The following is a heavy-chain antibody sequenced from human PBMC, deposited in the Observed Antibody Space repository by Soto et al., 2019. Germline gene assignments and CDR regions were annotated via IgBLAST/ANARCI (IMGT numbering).Heavy chain of an antibody. V-gene: IGHV4-34*01. J-gene: IGHJ4*02. Sequence: QVQLQQWGAGLLKPSETLSLTCAVYGGSFSGYYWSWIRQPPGKGLEWIGEINHSGSTNYNPSLKSRVTISVDTYKNQYSLKLSSVTAADTAVYYCARGFRRVAGYWGQGTLVNVSS. D-gene: IGHD2-15*01. CDR3: ARGFRRVAGY. CDR2: INHSGST. CDR1: GGSFSGYY.